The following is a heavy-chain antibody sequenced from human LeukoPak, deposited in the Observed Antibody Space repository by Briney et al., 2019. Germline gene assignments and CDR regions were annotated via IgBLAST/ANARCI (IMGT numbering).Heavy chain of an antibody. D-gene: IGHD4-11*01. CDR2: ISSGDNT. CDR1: GLTFSSYA. J-gene: IGHJ4*02. V-gene: IGHV3-23*01. Sequence: PGGSLRLSCAASGLTFSSYAMSWVRQAPGKGLEWVSTISSGDNTNYADSVKGRFTVSRDNSRNTLYLQMNSLRAEDTAVYYCAKDAQRGFDYSNSLANWGQGTLVTVSS. CDR3: AKDAQRGFDYSNSLAN.